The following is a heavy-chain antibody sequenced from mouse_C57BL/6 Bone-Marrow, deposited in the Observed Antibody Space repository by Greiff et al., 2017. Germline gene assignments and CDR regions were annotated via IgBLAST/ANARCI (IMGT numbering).Heavy chain of an antibody. D-gene: IGHD2-3*01. CDR2: ISYDGSN. V-gene: IGHV3-6*01. Sequence: ESGPGLVKPSQSLYLTCSVTGYSITSGYYWNWIRQFPGNKLEWMGYISYDGSNNYNPSLKNRISITRDTSKNQFFLKLNSVTTEDTATYYCASGYYVLPFDYWGQGTTLTVSS. CDR3: ASGYYVLPFDY. CDR1: GYSITSGYY. J-gene: IGHJ2*01.